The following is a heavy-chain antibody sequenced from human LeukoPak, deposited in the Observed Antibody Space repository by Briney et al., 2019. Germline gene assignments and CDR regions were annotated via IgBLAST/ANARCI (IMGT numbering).Heavy chain of an antibody. J-gene: IGHJ4*02. D-gene: IGHD2-15*01. V-gene: IGHV5-51*01. CDR2: IYPGDSDT. Sequence: GGSLRLSCKGSGYSFTSYWIGWVRQMPGKGLEWMGIIYPGDSDTRYSPSFQGQVTISADKSISTAYLQWISLKASDTAMYYCARRGYCSGGSCYIFDYWGQGTLVTVSS. CDR1: GYSFTSYW. CDR3: ARRGYCSGGSCYIFDY.